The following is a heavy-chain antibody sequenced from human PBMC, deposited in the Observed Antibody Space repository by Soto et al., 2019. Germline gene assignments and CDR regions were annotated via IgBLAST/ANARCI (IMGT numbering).Heavy chain of an antibody. V-gene: IGHV1-3*01. CDR3: ACPSGVTLDY. Sequence: ASVKVSCKASGYTFTSYAMRWVRQAPGQRLEWMGWINAGNGNTKYSQRFQGRVTITRDTSASTAYMELSSLRSEDTAGYYCACPSGVTLDYWGQGTLVTVSS. CDR2: INAGNGNT. J-gene: IGHJ4*02. D-gene: IGHD2-21*02. CDR1: GYTFTSYA.